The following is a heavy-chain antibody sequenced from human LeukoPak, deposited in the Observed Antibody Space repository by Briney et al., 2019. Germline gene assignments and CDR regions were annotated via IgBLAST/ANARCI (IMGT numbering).Heavy chain of an antibody. CDR1: GYTFTNYA. Sequence: VASVKVSCKASGYTFTNYAVNWLRQAPGQRLEWMGWINAGNGDTKFSQNYQARVTITRDASASTAYMELSSLTSEDTAVYFCARGLWSAHRREYYFDSWGQGTLVTVSS. CDR3: ARGLWSAHRREYYFDS. J-gene: IGHJ4*02. CDR2: INAGNGDT. D-gene: IGHD3-3*01. V-gene: IGHV1-3*01.